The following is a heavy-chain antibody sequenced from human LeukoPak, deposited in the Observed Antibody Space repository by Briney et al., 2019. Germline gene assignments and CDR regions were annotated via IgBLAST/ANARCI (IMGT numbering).Heavy chain of an antibody. Sequence: GGSLRLSCAASGFTFSSYRMHWVRQAPGKGLEWVAVISYDGSNKYYTDSVKGRFTISRDNSKNTLYLQMNSLRAEDTAVYYCAKYFDQLLFYFDYWGQGTLVTVSS. CDR1: GFTFSSYR. CDR3: AKYFDQLLFYFDY. V-gene: IGHV3-30*18. J-gene: IGHJ4*02. D-gene: IGHD2-2*01. CDR2: ISYDGSNK.